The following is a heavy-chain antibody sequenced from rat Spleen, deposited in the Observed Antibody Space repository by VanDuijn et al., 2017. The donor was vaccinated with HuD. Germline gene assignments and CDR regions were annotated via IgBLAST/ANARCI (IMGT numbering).Heavy chain of an antibody. CDR3: IRESLPGYNSHWFVY. CDR2: IWGDGST. J-gene: IGHJ3*01. V-gene: IGHV2-1*01. CDR1: GFSLTTNS. D-gene: IGHD1-4*01. Sequence: QVQLKESGPGLVQPSQTLSLTCTVSGFSLTTNSVHWVRQPPGKGLERMGGIWGDGSTDYNLGLKSRLSISRDTSKSQVFLNVNSLQTEDTATYFCIRESLPGYNSHWFVYWGQGTLVTVSS.